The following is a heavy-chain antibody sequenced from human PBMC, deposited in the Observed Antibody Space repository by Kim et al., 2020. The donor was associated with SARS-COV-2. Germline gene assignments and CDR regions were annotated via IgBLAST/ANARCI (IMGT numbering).Heavy chain of an antibody. V-gene: IGHV2-70*11. CDR1: GFSLSTSGMC. D-gene: IGHD3-10*01. J-gene: IGHJ3*02. Sequence: SGPTLVNPTQTLTLTCTFSGFSLSTSGMCVSWIRQPPGKALEWLARIDWDDDKYYSTSLKTRLTISKDTSKNQVVLTMTNMDPVDTATYYCARIPSSMVRGAINGAFDIWGQGTMVTVSS. CDR2: IDWDDDK. CDR3: ARIPSSMVRGAINGAFDI.